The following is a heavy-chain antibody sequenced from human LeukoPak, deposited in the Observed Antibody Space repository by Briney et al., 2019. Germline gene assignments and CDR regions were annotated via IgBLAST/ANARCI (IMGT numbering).Heavy chain of an antibody. CDR3: ARDHYSDSSGYKDFDY. J-gene: IGHJ4*02. Sequence: PGGSLRLSCAASGFTFSSYWMSWARQAPGKGPEWVANIKQDGSEKYYVDSVKGRFTISRDNAKNSLYLQMNSLRAEDTAVYYCARDHYSDSSGYKDFDYWGQGSLVTVSS. CDR2: IKQDGSEK. V-gene: IGHV3-7*01. CDR1: GFTFSSYW. D-gene: IGHD3-22*01.